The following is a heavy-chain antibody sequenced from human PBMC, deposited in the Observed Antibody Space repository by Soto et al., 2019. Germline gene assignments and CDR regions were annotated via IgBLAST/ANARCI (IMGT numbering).Heavy chain of an antibody. V-gene: IGHV4-61*08. Sequence: SETLSLTCTVSGGSISSGGYYWSWIRQHPGKGLEWIGYVYYSGNTNYNPSLESRVTISVDTSRNRFSLNLTSATAADTAVYYCARKGAAASYAHYYMDVWGRGTAVTVSS. CDR2: VYYSGNT. CDR1: GGSISSGGYY. D-gene: IGHD6-13*01. CDR3: ARKGAAASYAHYYMDV. J-gene: IGHJ6*03.